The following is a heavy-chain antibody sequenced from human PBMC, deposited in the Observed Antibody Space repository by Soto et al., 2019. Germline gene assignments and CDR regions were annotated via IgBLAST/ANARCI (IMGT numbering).Heavy chain of an antibody. V-gene: IGHV1-8*01. J-gene: IGHJ4*02. CDR2: MNPDNGNT. CDR3: AVKGAHNAYTLDY. Sequence: AAVKVSCKASGYTFTSYDINWVRQVSGQGLEWMGWMNPDNGNTGYAQKFDGRVTMTRDTSISTAYMELRSLTSEDTAMYYCAVKGAHNAYTLDYWGRGNLVTVSS. D-gene: IGHD3-16*01. CDR1: GYTFTSYD.